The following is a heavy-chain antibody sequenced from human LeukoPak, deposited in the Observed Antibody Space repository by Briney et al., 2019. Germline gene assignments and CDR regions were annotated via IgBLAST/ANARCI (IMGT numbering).Heavy chain of an antibody. CDR3: ARRVSDYYDSSGYSNNWFDP. Sequence: PSETLSLTCAVYGGSFSGYYWSWIRQPPGKGLEWIGEINHSGSTNYNPSLKSRVTISVDTSKNQFSLKLSSVTAADTAVYYCARRVSDYYDSSGYSNNWFDPWGQGTLVTVSS. V-gene: IGHV4-34*01. D-gene: IGHD3-22*01. CDR2: INHSGST. J-gene: IGHJ5*02. CDR1: GGSFSGYY.